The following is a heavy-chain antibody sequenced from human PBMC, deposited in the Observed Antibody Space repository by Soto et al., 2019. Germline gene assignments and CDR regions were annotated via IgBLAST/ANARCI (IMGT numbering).Heavy chain of an antibody. D-gene: IGHD1-26*01. V-gene: IGHV4-30-4*01. J-gene: IGHJ4*02. Sequence: QVQLQESGPGLVKPSQTLSLTCTVSGGSISSADYYWSWIRQPPGKGLEWIGYIYYSGSTYYNPSLKSRVAISVDTSKNQFSLKLSSVTAADTAVYYCARVGHCFRGGATCGGVVDYWGQGTLVTVSS. CDR3: ARVGHCFRGGATCGGVVDY. CDR1: GGSISSADYY. CDR2: IYYSGST.